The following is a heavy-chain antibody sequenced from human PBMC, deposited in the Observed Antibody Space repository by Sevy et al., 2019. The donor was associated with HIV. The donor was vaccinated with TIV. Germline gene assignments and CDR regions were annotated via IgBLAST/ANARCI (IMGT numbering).Heavy chain of an antibody. Sequence: QSQTLSFTCAISGDSVSSNSAAWNWIRQSPSRGLEWLGRTYYRSKWYNDYAVSVKSRITINPDTSKNQFSLQLNSVTPEDTAVYYCARVGGIAAADNWFDPWGQGTLVTVSS. D-gene: IGHD6-13*01. CDR3: ARVGGIAAADNWFDP. CDR1: GDSVSSNSAA. J-gene: IGHJ5*02. CDR2: TYYRSKWYN. V-gene: IGHV6-1*01.